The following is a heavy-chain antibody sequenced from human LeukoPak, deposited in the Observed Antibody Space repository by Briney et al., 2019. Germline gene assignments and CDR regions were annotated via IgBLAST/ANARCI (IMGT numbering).Heavy chain of an antibody. V-gene: IGHV3-15*01. CDR2: IKREVDGGTT. Sequence: GGALRLSCAASGVSFSNAWMSWVRQAPGKGLEWVGRIKREVDGGTTIYTARVKGRFTISRDDSKNIVFLQMSRLKTADTAVYYCTAGEGFTDFASWGQGTLVTVSS. D-gene: IGHD3-16*01. CDR3: TAGEGFTDFAS. J-gene: IGHJ4*02. CDR1: GVSFSNAW.